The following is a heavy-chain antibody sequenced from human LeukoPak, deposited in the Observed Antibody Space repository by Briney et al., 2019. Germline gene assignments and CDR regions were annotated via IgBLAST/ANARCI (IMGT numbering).Heavy chain of an antibody. CDR3: VKGGDHYGSGRPDY. Sequence: GGPLSLSCAASGLTFSSYAMTWVRQAPGKGLEWVSSISGSGGMKYYADSVKGRRTISRDNSKNTLYLQMNNLRAEDTAFFYCVKGGDHYGSGRPDYWGQGTLVTVS. V-gene: IGHV3-23*01. J-gene: IGHJ4*02. CDR1: GLTFSSYA. CDR2: ISGSGGMK. D-gene: IGHD3-10*01.